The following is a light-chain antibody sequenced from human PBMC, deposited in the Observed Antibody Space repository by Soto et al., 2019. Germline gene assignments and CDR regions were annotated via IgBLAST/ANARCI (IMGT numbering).Light chain of an antibody. CDR1: SSNIGSNS. V-gene: IGLV1-44*01. CDR2: SND. Sequence: QSVLTQPPSASGTPGQRVTISCSGSSSNIGSNSVNWYQHLPGTAPKLLIYSNDLRPSGVPDRFSGSKSGTSVSLAISGLQSEDEADYYCAVWDDSLNGAVFGGGTKLTVL. J-gene: IGLJ7*01. CDR3: AVWDDSLNGAV.